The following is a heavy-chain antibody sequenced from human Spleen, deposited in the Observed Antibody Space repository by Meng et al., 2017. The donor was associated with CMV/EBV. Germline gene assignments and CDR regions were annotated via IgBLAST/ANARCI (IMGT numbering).Heavy chain of an antibody. CDR1: GYTFPTYG. CDR2: ISAYNGNT. J-gene: IGHJ4*02. CDR3: ARAGYCSSTSCYYFDY. V-gene: IGHV1-18*01. D-gene: IGHD2-2*01. Sequence: ASVKVSCKTSGYTFPTYGINWVRQAPGQGLEWLGWISAYNGNTNYAQKFQGRVTMTTETSTSTAYMELSRLRSDDTAVYYCARAGYCSSTSCYYFDYWGQGTLVTVSS.